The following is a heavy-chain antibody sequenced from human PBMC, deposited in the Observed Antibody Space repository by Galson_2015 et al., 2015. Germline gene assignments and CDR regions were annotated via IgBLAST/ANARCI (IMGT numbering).Heavy chain of an antibody. J-gene: IGHJ5*02. CDR1: GDSINSGNW. Sequence: ETLSLTCAVSGDSINSGNWWSWVRQSPGKGLEWIGDVYHSGSINYNPSLKSRVTISIDKSKNQFSLKLISVTAADTAIYYCARGWLQPKGVFDPWGQGTLVTVSS. CDR3: ARGWLQPKGVFDP. CDR2: VYHSGSI. V-gene: IGHV4-4*02. D-gene: IGHD5-24*01.